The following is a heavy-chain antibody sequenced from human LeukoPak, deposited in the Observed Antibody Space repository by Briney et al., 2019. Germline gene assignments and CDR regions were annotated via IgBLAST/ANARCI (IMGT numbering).Heavy chain of an antibody. V-gene: IGHV1-2*02. D-gene: IGHD6-19*01. CDR2: INPNSGGT. CDR3: ARDRTRTGYSSGWYHDY. J-gene: IGHJ4*02. Sequence: ASVKVSCKASGYTFTGYYMHWVRQAPGQGLEWMGWINPNSGGTNYAQRFQGRVTMTRDTSISTAYMELSRLRSNDTAVYYCARDRTRTGYSSGWYHDYWGQGTLVTVSS. CDR1: GYTFTGYY.